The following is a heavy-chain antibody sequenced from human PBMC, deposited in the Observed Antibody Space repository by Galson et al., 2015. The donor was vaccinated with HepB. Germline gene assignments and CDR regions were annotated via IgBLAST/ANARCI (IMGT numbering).Heavy chain of an antibody. Sequence: SVKVSCQASGYTFPVYAMHWVRQAPGQRLEWVGWINGDNGSTKYSQWFQGRVTITRDTSASTAYMELRSLRSEDTAVYYCVRSGYSSGWSVFDIWGQGTMVTISS. CDR3: VRSGYSSGWSVFDI. V-gene: IGHV1-3*01. CDR2: INGDNGST. CDR1: GYTFPVYA. D-gene: IGHD6-19*01. J-gene: IGHJ3*02.